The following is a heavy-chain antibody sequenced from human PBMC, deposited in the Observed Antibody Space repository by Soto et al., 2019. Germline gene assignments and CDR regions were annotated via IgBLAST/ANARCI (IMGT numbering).Heavy chain of an antibody. CDR3: ARPTEGRGYSISDY. D-gene: IGHD3-22*01. J-gene: IGHJ4*02. Sequence: EVQLVQSGAEVKKPGESLRISCKGSGYSFANYYITWVRQMPGKGLEWMGRIDPSDSYTHYNPSFQGHVTIAAAKSNSTAVLQWNSLKASDTAMYYCARPTEGRGYSISDYWGQGTLVTVSS. CDR1: GYSFANYY. CDR2: IDPSDSYT. V-gene: IGHV5-10-1*01.